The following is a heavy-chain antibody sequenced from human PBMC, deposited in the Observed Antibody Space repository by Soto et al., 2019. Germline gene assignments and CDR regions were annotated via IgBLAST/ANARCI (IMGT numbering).Heavy chain of an antibody. Sequence: SESVSLTCAVCGGSVRGYYWSWIRKPPGKGLEWIGESNHSGSTNYNPSLKSRVTISVDTSKNQFSLKLSSVTAADTAVYYGARRVKRYCYGMDVWGQGTTVTVSS. V-gene: IGHV4-34*01. CDR2: SNHSGST. CDR1: GGSVRGYY. CDR3: ARRVKRYCYGMDV. J-gene: IGHJ6*02.